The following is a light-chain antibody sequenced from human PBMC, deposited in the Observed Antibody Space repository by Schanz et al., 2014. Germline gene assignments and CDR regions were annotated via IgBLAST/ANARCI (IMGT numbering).Light chain of an antibody. CDR3: QQYSET. CDR1: QDINNN. J-gene: IGKJ2*01. Sequence: DIQMTQSPSSLSASVGDRVTITCQASQDINNNLNWYQQKPGKAPKLLISGASNLETGVPSRFSGGGYGTDFTFTISSLQPEDIATYYCQQYSETFGQGTKLEIK. CDR2: GAS. V-gene: IGKV1-33*01.